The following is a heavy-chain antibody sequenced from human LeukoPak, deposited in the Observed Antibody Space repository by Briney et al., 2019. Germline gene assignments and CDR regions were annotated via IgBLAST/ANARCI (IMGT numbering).Heavy chain of an antibody. D-gene: IGHD3-22*01. Sequence: ASVKVSCKASGGTFSSYAISWVRQAPGQGLEWMGGIIPIFGTANYAQKFQGRVTITADESTSTAYMELSSLRSEDTAVYYCARSSRYYDSSGLRAYCFDYWGQGTLVTVSS. CDR2: IIPIFGTA. CDR3: ARSSRYYDSSGLRAYCFDY. V-gene: IGHV1-69*01. CDR1: GGTFSSYA. J-gene: IGHJ4*02.